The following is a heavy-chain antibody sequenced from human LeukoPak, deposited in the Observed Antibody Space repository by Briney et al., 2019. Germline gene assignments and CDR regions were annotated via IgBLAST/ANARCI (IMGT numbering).Heavy chain of an antibody. D-gene: IGHD6-13*01. Sequence: PSETLSLTCAVYGGSFSGYYWSWIRQPPGKGLEWIGEINHSGSTNYNPSLKSRVTISVDTSKNQFSLKRSSVTAADTAVYYCARGRSSSWFPFDYWGQGTLVTVSS. CDR2: INHSGST. CDR1: GGSFSGYY. J-gene: IGHJ4*02. CDR3: ARGRSSSWFPFDY. V-gene: IGHV4-34*01.